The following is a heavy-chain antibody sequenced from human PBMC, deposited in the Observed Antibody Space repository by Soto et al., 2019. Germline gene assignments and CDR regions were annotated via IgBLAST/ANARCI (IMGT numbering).Heavy chain of an antibody. J-gene: IGHJ4*02. CDR1: GGSISSYY. CDR3: ARLTPSGLAAAGSD. D-gene: IGHD6-13*01. Sequence: SETLSLTCTVSGGSISSYYWSWIRQPPGKGLEWIGYIYYSGSTNYNPSLKSRVTISVDTSKNQFSLKLSSVTAADTAVYYCARLTPSGLAAAGSDWGQGTLVTVSS. CDR2: IYYSGST. V-gene: IGHV4-59*08.